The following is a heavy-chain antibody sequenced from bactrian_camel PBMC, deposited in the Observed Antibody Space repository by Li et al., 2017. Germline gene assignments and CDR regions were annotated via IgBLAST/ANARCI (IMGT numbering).Heavy chain of an antibody. J-gene: IGHJ4*01. Sequence: HVQLVESGGGLVQPGGSLKLSCAASGYRFGNIFTHCNMGWYRQPPGAEREGVATIDSTDHSTSYADSVKGRFTISQDNAQNTLYLQMNSLKPEDTAMYYCAAGDSQYGGMWCLQRHAHNCWGQGTQVTVS. V-gene: IGHV3S54*01. CDR3: AAGDSQYGGMWCLQRHAHNC. CDR1: GYRFGNIFTHCN. D-gene: IGHD5*01. CDR2: IDSTDHST.